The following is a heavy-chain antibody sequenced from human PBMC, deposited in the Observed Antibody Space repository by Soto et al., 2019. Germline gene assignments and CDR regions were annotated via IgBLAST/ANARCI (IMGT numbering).Heavy chain of an antibody. J-gene: IGHJ4*02. V-gene: IGHV1-18*03. Sequence: QVQLVQSGAEVKKPGASVLLSCKASGYTFNIYGISWVRQAPGQGLEWMGWISGYNGNTNYAHQLQGRVTVTTDKSTRTAYMELRSLRSDDMAVYYCARGGTGAYSSGRYDYWGQGTLVTVSS. CDR1: GYTFNIYG. CDR3: ARGGTGAYSSGRYDY. CDR2: ISGYNGNT. D-gene: IGHD6-19*01.